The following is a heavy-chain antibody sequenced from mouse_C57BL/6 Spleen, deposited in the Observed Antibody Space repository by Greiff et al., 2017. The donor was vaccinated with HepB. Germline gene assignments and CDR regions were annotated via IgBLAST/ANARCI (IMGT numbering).Heavy chain of an antibody. Sequence: EVHLVESGPELVKPGASVKMSCKASGYTFTDYNMHWVKQSHGKSLEWIGYINPNNGGTSYNQKFKGKATLTVNKSSSTAYMELRSLTSEDSAVYYCARSPYYYGSSYWYFDVWGTGTTVTVSS. D-gene: IGHD1-1*01. J-gene: IGHJ1*03. V-gene: IGHV1-22*01. CDR1: GYTFTDYN. CDR3: ARSPYYYGSSYWYFDV. CDR2: INPNNGGT.